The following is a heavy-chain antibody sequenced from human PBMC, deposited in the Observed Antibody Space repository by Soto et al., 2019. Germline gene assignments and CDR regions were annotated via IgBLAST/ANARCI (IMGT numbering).Heavy chain of an antibody. CDR3: ARDTHSAVRSDW. D-gene: IGHD3-9*01. CDR2: IYNDGTT. CDR1: GFSVSDNF. V-gene: IGHV3-66*01. Sequence: LVESGGGLVQAGESLRLSCAVSGFSVSDNFMTWVRQAPGKGLEWISVIYNDGTTYHADSVKGRFIASRDNSQNRLYLQMNNLRVEDSAVSFCARDTHSAVRSDWWGQGTLVTVAS. J-gene: IGHJ4*02.